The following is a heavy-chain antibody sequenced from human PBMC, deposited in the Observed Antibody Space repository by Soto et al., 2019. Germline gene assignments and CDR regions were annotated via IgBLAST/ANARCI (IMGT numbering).Heavy chain of an antibody. V-gene: IGHV4-61*01. D-gene: IGHD3-10*01. Sequence: QVQLQESGPGLVKPSETLSLTCTVSGGSASGGSYYWSWIRQPPGKALECIGYIYYSGSTNYNPSLKSRVSISIDRSENQFSLKLTSVTAADTAVYYCARQVWFGEADYWGQGTLVTVSS. CDR1: GGSASGGSYY. CDR2: IYYSGST. J-gene: IGHJ4*02. CDR3: ARQVWFGEADY.